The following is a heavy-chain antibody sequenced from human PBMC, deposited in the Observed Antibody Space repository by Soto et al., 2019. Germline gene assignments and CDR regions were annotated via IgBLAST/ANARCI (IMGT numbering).Heavy chain of an antibody. Sequence: QVQLQESGPGLVKPSQTLSLTCSVSGDSVSSGDSYWSWIRQPPGKALEWIGYTSFSGYTSYSPSLKSRVTISVDMSKSNFSLRMTSVTAADTAVYYCVRGGNPYHYATSGPGTFDKWGQGTLVSVSS. V-gene: IGHV4-30-4*01. CDR1: GDSVSSGDSY. D-gene: IGHD1-26*01. CDR3: VRGGNPYHYATSGPGTFDK. J-gene: IGHJ4*02. CDR2: TSFSGYT.